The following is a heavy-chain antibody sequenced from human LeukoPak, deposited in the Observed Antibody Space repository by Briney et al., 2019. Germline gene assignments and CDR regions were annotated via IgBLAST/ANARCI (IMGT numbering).Heavy chain of an antibody. D-gene: IGHD3-22*01. J-gene: IGHJ4*02. CDR2: IKQDGSEK. CDR3: ARGEYYYDGGY. Sequence: HPGGSLRLSCAVSGFTFSSYWMSWVRQAPGKGLEWVANIKQDGSEKYLVDSMKGRFTISRDNAKNSLYLQMESLRAEDTAVYYCARGEYYYDGGYWGQGTLVTVSS. CDR1: GFTFSSYW. V-gene: IGHV3-7*04.